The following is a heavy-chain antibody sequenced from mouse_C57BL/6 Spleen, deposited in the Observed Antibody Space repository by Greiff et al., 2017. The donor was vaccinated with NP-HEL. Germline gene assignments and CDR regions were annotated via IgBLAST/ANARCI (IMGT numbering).Heavy chain of an antibody. D-gene: IGHD1-1*02. CDR1: GFTFSSYA. Sequence: EVKLVESGEGLVKPGGSLKLSCAASGFTFSSYAMSWVRQTPEKRLEWVAYISSGGDYIYYADTVKGRFTISRDNARNTLYLQMSSLKSEDTAMYYCTREGNYPFAYWGQGTLVTVSA. CDR2: ISSGGDYI. J-gene: IGHJ3*01. V-gene: IGHV5-9-1*02. CDR3: TREGNYPFAY.